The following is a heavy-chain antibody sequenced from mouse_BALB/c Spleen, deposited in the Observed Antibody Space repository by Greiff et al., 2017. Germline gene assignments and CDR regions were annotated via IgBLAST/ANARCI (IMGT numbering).Heavy chain of an antibody. V-gene: IGHV5-12-1*01. CDR3: ARDGSSWGFAY. Sequence: EVQLVESGGGLVKPGGSLKLSCAASGFAFSSYDMSWVRQTPEKRLEWVAYISSGGGSTYYPDTVKGRFTISRDNAKNTLYLQMSSLKSEDTAMYYCARDGSSWGFAYWGQGTLVTVSA. CDR2: ISSGGGST. J-gene: IGHJ3*01. CDR1: GFAFSSYD. D-gene: IGHD1-1*01.